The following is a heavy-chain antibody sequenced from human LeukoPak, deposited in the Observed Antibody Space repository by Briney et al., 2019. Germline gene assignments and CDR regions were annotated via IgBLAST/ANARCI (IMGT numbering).Heavy chain of an antibody. V-gene: IGHV3-21*01. CDR3: ARPLSETMIGY. CDR1: GFTFSSYS. Sequence: PGGSLRLSCAASGFTFSSYSVNWVRQAPGKGLEWVSSISSSSSSYIYYADSVKGRFTISRDNAKNSLYLQINSLRAEDTAVYYCARPLSETMIGYWGQGTLVTVSS. J-gene: IGHJ4*02. CDR2: ISSSSSSYI. D-gene: IGHD3-22*01.